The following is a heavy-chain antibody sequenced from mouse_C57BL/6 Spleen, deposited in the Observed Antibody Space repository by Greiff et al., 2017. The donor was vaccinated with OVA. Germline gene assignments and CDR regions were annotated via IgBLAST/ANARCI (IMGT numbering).Heavy chain of an antibody. V-gene: IGHV5-9-1*02. CDR1: GFTFSSYA. CDR3: TRDYYGKNYYSSMDY. D-gene: IGHD2-1*01. J-gene: IGHJ4*01. Sequence: EVMLVESGEGLVKPGGSLKLSCAASGFTFSSYAMSWVRQTPGKRLEWVAYISSGGDYIYYADTVKGRFTISRDNARNTLYLQMSSLKSEDTAMYYCTRDYYGKNYYSSMDYWGQGTSVTVSS. CDR2: ISSGGDYI.